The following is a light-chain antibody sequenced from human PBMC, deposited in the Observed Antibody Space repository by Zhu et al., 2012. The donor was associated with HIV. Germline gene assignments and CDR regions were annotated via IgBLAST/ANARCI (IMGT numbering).Light chain of an antibody. J-gene: IGKJ2*01. Sequence: EIVLTQSPATMSLSPGERATLSCRASQSVNSYLAWYQQKPGQAPRLLIYGASSRATGIPDRFSGSGSGTDFTLIISRLEPEDFAVYYCQQYGDTPGYTFGQGTKLEIK. CDR3: QQYGDTPGYT. V-gene: IGKV3-20*01. CDR2: GAS. CDR1: QSVNSY.